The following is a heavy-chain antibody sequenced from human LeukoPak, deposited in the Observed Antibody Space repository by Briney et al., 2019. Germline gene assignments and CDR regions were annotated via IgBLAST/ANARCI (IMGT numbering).Heavy chain of an antibody. CDR2: MNPNSGNT. J-gene: IGHJ1*01. CDR1: GYTFTSYD. CDR3: ARGLRDSSGREYFQD. Sequence: ASVKVSCKASGYTFTSYDINWVRQATGQGLAWMGWMNPNSGNTGYAQKFQGRVTMTRNTSISTAYMELSSLRSEDTAVYYCARGLRDSSGREYFQDWGRGTLVTVSS. V-gene: IGHV1-8*01. D-gene: IGHD3-22*01.